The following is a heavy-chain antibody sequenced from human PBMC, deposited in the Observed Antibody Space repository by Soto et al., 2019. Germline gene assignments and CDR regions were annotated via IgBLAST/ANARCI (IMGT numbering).Heavy chain of an antibody. V-gene: IGHV3-23*01. J-gene: IGHJ5*02. CDR2: ISDSGGST. Sequence: GVSLRLSCSASGFTFSIYATSWVRQAPGKGLEWVSTISDSGGSTYYADSVKGRFTISRDNSKNTLYLQMSSLRAEDTAVYYCAKGGDQWTHNTGFDPRGQRTLVTVSA. D-gene: IGHD6-19*01. CDR3: AKGGDQWTHNTGFDP. CDR1: GFTFSIYA.